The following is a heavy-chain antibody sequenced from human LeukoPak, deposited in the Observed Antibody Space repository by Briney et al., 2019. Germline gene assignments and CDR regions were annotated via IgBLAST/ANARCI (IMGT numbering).Heavy chain of an antibody. Sequence: SETLSLTCTVSGVSVSSGSYYWSWIRQPPGKGLEWIGYIYYSGSTNYNPSLKSRVTISVDTSKNQFSLKLSSVAAADTAVYYCARYIVVVPAATRQDWFDPWGQGTLVTVSS. D-gene: IGHD2-2*01. CDR1: GVSVSSGSYY. CDR3: ARYIVVVPAATRQDWFDP. J-gene: IGHJ5*02. V-gene: IGHV4-61*01. CDR2: IYYSGST.